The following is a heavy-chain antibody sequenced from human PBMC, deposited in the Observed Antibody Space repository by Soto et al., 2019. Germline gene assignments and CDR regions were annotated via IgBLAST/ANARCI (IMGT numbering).Heavy chain of an antibody. D-gene: IGHD3-3*01. Sequence: SETLSLTCTVSGASISSSRSYWGWVRQPPGKGLEWIVSFYYTGGTYSTYYNPSLKSRVTISVDTSKSQFSLNLRSVTATDTAVYYCASPRQGNYDFLSGYYALDYWGQGALVTVSS. J-gene: IGHJ4*02. V-gene: IGHV4-39*01. CDR2: FYYTGGT. CDR1: GASISSSRSY. CDR3: ASPRQGNYDFLSGYYALDY.